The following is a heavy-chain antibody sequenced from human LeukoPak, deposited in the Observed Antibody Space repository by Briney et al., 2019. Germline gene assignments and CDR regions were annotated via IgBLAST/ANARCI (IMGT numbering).Heavy chain of an antibody. CDR2: IYTSGST. J-gene: IGHJ4*02. CDR3: ASALTVDFDY. CDR1: GGSISGYY. V-gene: IGHV4-4*07. Sequence: SETLSLTCTVSGGSISGYYWSWIRQPAGKGLQWIGRIYTSGSTNYNPSLKSRVTMSVDTSKNQFSLKLGSVTAADTAIYYCASALTVDFDYWGQGTLVLVSS. D-gene: IGHD1-20*01.